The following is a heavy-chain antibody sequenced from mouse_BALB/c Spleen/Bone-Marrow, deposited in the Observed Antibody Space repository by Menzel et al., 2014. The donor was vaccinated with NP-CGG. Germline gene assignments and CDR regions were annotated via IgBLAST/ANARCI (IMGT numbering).Heavy chain of an antibody. J-gene: IGHJ1*01. CDR1: GFTFNSYG. V-gene: IGHV5-6*02. D-gene: IGHD2-3*01. CDR3: ARRGYDNSYWYFGV. CDR2: ISTGGSQT. Sequence: DVMLVESGGDLVKPGGSLKLSCAASGFTFNSYGMSWVRQTPDKRLEWVATISTGGSQTYYTDSVKGRFTISRDNAKNTLYLQMSSLKSEDSAIYYCARRGYDNSYWYFGVWGAGTTVTVSS.